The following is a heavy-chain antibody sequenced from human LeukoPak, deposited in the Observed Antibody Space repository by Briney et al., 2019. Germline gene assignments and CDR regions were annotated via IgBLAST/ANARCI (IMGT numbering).Heavy chain of an antibody. CDR2: INPNSGGT. V-gene: IGHV1-2*02. J-gene: IGHJ4*02. D-gene: IGHD2-2*01. CDR1: GYTFTGYY. CDR3: ARARGRDCSSTSCYLFDY. Sequence: ASVKVSCKASGYTFTGYYMHWVRQAPGQGIEWMGWINPNSGGTNYARKFQGRVTMTRDTSISTAYMELSRLRSDDTAVYYCARARGRDCSSTSCYLFDYWGQGTLVTVSS.